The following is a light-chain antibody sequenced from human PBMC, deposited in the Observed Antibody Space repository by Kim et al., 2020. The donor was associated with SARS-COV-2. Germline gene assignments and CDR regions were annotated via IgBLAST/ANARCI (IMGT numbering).Light chain of an antibody. CDR3: QQYDTLFT. CDR1: QDIYNY. CDR2: DAT. Sequence: DFQMTQSPSSLSASVGDRVTITCRASQDIYNYLNWYQQKPGKAPNLLIYDATNLEIGVPPRFSGSGSGTLFTFTISSLQPEDVGTYYCQQYDTLFTFGPGTKVEIK. V-gene: IGKV1-33*01. J-gene: IGKJ3*01.